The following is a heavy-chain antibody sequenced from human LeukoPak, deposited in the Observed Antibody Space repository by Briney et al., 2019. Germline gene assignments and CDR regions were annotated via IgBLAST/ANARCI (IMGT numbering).Heavy chain of an antibody. CDR1: GFTFGDYA. CDR2: IRSKAYGGTT. Sequence: GGSLRLSCTASGFTFGDYAMSWFRQAPGKGLEGVGFIRSKAYGGTTENAASVKGRFIISRDDSKSIAYLQMNSLKTEDTAVYYCARGGVYCSSVSCSVDYWGQGILVTVSS. CDR3: ARGGVYCSSVSCSVDY. V-gene: IGHV3-49*03. J-gene: IGHJ4*02. D-gene: IGHD2-2*01.